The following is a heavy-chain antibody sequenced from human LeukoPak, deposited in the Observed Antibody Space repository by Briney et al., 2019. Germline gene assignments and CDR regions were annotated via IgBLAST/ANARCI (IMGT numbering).Heavy chain of an antibody. CDR3: ARGSSGYLYNWFDP. Sequence: RGESLKISCKGSGYSFTNYWIAWVRQMPGKGLEWMGSIYPGDSDTRYSPSFQGQVTISADKSISTAYLQWRSLKASDTAMYYCARGSSGYLYNWFDPWGQGTLVTVFS. CDR2: IYPGDSDT. V-gene: IGHV5-51*01. CDR1: GYSFTNYW. D-gene: IGHD3-22*01. J-gene: IGHJ5*02.